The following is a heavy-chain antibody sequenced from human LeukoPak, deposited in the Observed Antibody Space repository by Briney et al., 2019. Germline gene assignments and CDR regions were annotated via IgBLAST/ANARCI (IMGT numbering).Heavy chain of an antibody. D-gene: IGHD3-10*01. CDR1: GFTFSSYA. J-gene: IGHJ6*04. CDR3: AKGVRGVIYYYYGMDV. CDR2: ISGSGGST. V-gene: IGHV3-23*01. Sequence: GGSLRLSCAASGFTFSSYAMSWVRQAPGKGLEWVSAISGSGGSTYYADSVKGRFTISRDNSKNTLYLQMNCLRAEDTAVYYCAKGVRGVIYYYYGMDVWGKGTTVTVSS.